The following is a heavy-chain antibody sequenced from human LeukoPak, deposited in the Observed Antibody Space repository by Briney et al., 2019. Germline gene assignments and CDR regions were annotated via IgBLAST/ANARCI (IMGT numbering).Heavy chain of an antibody. V-gene: IGHV4-39*01. CDR1: GGSISSSSYY. Sequence: SETLSLTCTVSGGSISSSSYYWGWIRQPPGKGLEWIGSIYYSWSTYYNPSLKSRVTISVDTSKNQFSLKLSSVTAADTAVYYCAVYDSSGYWFDYWGQGTLVTVSS. J-gene: IGHJ4*02. D-gene: IGHD3-22*01. CDR3: AVYDSSGYWFDY. CDR2: IYYSWST.